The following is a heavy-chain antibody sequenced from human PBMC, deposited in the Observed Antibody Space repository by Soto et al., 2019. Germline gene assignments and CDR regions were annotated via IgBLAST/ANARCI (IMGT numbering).Heavy chain of an antibody. V-gene: IGHV4-59*01. Sequence: PSETLSLTCTVSGGSISSYYWSWIRQPPGKGLEWIGHIYYSGSTNYNHSLKSRDTISVDTSKNQFSLKLSSVTAADRAFFYGARTLFGWGICLHLWGRGTLV. CDR1: GGSISSYY. J-gene: IGHJ5*02. CDR3: ARTLFGWGICLHL. CDR2: IYYSGST. D-gene: IGHD3-10*02.